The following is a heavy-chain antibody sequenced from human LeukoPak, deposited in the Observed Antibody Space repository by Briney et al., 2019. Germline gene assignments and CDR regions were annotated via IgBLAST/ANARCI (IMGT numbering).Heavy chain of an antibody. D-gene: IGHD3-3*01. CDR1: GGSVSSNY. J-gene: IGHJ4*02. Sequence: SETLSLTCSVSGGSVSSNYWSWIRQPPGKGLEWIGEINHSGSTNYNPSLKSRVTISVDTSKNQFSLKLSSVTAADTAVYYCARSDFWSGYFGYWGQGTLVTVSS. CDR3: ARSDFWSGYFGY. V-gene: IGHV4-34*01. CDR2: INHSGST.